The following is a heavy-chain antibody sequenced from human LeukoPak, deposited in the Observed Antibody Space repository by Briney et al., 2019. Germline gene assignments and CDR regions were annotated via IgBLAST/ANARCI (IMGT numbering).Heavy chain of an antibody. CDR1: GFAFSSSW. Sequence: GRSLRLSCAASGFAFSSSWMAWVRQAPGKGLEWVANMNPDGSTKNYVDSVRGRFTISRDNAKNSLYLQMNNLRADDTAVYYCARDSGYSAFDYWGQGTLVTVSS. J-gene: IGHJ4*02. V-gene: IGHV3-7*05. D-gene: IGHD5-12*01. CDR2: MNPDGSTK. CDR3: ARDSGYSAFDY.